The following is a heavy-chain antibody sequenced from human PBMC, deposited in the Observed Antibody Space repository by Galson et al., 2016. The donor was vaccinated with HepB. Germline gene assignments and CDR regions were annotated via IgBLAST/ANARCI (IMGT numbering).Heavy chain of an antibody. Sequence: SETLSLTCTVSRGSVSSGSYYWSWIRQPPGKGLEWIGYMYYSGDSNYNPSLKSRVTMSVDTSRNLFSLKLNSVTAADTAVYYCARVSYDSSSRFDPWGQGTLVTVSS. CDR2: MYYSGDS. CDR1: RGSVSSGSYY. CDR3: ARVSYDSSSRFDP. D-gene: IGHD2-2*01. V-gene: IGHV4-61*01. J-gene: IGHJ5*02.